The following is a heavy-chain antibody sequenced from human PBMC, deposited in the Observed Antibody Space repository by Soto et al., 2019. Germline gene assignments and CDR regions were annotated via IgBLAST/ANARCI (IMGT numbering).Heavy chain of an antibody. Sequence: GGSLRVSCAASGFSFSSYWMHWVRQAPGKGLVWVSHINSDGSSPTYADSVKGRFTISRDNAKNTLYLQMNSLRAEDSAVYYCAREEGYGSGRYFDYWGLGTLVTVSS. CDR3: AREEGYGSGRYFDY. D-gene: IGHD3-10*01. V-gene: IGHV3-74*01. J-gene: IGHJ4*02. CDR2: INSDGSSP. CDR1: GFSFSSYW.